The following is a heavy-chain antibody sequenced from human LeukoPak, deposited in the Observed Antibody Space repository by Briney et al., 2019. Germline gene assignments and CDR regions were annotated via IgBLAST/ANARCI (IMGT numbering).Heavy chain of an antibody. J-gene: IGHJ6*02. CDR2: MNPNSGNT. Sequence: ASVKVSCKASGYTFTSYDINWVRQATGQGLKWMGWMNPNSGNTGYAQKFQGRVTMTRNTSISTAYIELSSLRSEDTAVYYCARLAYCTNGVCYGDYYYYYGMDVWGQGTTVTVSS. D-gene: IGHD2-8*01. V-gene: IGHV1-8*01. CDR1: GYTFTSYD. CDR3: ARLAYCTNGVCYGDYYYYYGMDV.